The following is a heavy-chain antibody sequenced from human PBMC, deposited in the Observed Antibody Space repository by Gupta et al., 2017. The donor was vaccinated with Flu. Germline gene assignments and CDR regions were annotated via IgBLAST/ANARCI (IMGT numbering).Heavy chain of an antibody. V-gene: IGHV3-11*01. D-gene: IGHD6-13*01. CDR3: ASGAGGSSWAPTQN. Sequence: IHSAGSPIYYADSVRGRFTISRDNAKNSLFLQMNSLTDADTAVYYCASGAGGSSWAPTQNRGQGTLVPVSP. J-gene: IGHJ4*02. CDR2: IHSAGSPI.